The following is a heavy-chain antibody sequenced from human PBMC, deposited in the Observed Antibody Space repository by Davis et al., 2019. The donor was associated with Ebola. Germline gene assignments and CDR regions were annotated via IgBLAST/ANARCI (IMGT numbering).Heavy chain of an antibody. V-gene: IGHV4-59*01. CDR2: INYLGST. Sequence: PSEPLSLTCPVSGGSTSTYLWSWIRQPPGKGLEWIAYINYLGSTSYNPALRSRLSLSIDTSKNQVSLKLNAVTAADTAVYYCAIDIFELVMKGHGMDVWGKGTTVTVSS. CDR3: AIDIFELVMKGHGMDV. J-gene: IGHJ6*04. CDR1: GGSTSTYL. D-gene: IGHD3-3*02.